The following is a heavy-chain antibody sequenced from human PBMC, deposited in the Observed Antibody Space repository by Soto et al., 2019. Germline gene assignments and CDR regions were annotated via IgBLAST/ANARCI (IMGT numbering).Heavy chain of an antibody. CDR1: GYTFTNYG. Sequence: ASVKVSCKASGYTFTNYGVSWVRQAPGQGLGWMGWISAYNGNTNYAQNLQGRVTLTTDTSTSTAYMDLRSLRSDDTAIYYCARSYYYESSGYYPPDYWGQGTLVTVSS. CDR2: ISAYNGNT. J-gene: IGHJ4*02. V-gene: IGHV1-18*01. CDR3: ARSYYYESSGYYPPDY. D-gene: IGHD3-22*01.